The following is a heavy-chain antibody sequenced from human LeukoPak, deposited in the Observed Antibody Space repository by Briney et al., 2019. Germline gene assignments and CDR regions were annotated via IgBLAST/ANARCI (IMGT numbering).Heavy chain of an antibody. V-gene: IGHV5-10-1*01. D-gene: IGHD6-6*01. CDR3: ARGESIAARAAEEIDF. CDR1: GYTFTSYW. CDR2: IDPSDSYT. Sequence: GESLKISCKGSGYTFTSYWISWVRRMPGKGLEWMGKIDPSDSYTNYSPSFQGHVTISADKSISTAYLQWSSLKASDTAMYYCARGESIAARAAEEIDFWGQGTLVTVSS. J-gene: IGHJ4*02.